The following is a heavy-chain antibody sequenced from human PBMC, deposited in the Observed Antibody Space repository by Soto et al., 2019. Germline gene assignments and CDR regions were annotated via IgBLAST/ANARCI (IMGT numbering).Heavy chain of an antibody. Sequence: SETLSDTRRVSCGSIRSSSCYWSWIRQPTGKGLEWVWSIYYLGNTYYNPSLGSRVTISVDTSKNQFSLKLSSVTAADTAVFYCAGLYPYESSGYHLDYWGQGTLVTVSS. V-gene: IGHV4-39*01. CDR2: IYYLGNT. CDR1: CGSIRSSSCY. J-gene: IGHJ4*02. CDR3: AGLYPYESSGYHLDY. D-gene: IGHD3-22*01.